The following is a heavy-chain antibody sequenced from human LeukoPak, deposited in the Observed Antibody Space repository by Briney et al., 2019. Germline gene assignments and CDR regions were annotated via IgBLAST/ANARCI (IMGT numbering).Heavy chain of an antibody. CDR2: ISGSGGST. CDR1: GFTFSSYA. Sequence: GGSLRLSCAASGFTFSSYAMSWVRQAPGKGLEWVSVISGSGGSTYYVDSVKGRLTISRDNSKNTLYLQMNSLGAEDTAVYYCAKDRAMVNFYYLDYWGQGTLVTVSS. CDR3: AKDRAMVNFYYLDY. D-gene: IGHD5-18*01. V-gene: IGHV3-23*01. J-gene: IGHJ4*02.